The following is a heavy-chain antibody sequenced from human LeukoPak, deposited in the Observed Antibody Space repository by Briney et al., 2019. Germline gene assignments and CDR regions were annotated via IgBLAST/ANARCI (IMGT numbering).Heavy chain of an antibody. J-gene: IGHJ4*02. CDR2: IWYDGSNK. CDR1: GFTFSSYG. V-gene: IGHV3-33*01. Sequence: GGSLRLSCAASGFTFSSYGMRWVRQAPGKGLEWVAVIWYDGSNKYYADSVKGRFTISRDNSKNTLYLQMNSLRAEDTAVYYCARERDMGIGVSSGWYPGFDYWGQGTLVTVSS. CDR3: ARERDMGIGVSSGWYPGFDY. D-gene: IGHD6-19*01.